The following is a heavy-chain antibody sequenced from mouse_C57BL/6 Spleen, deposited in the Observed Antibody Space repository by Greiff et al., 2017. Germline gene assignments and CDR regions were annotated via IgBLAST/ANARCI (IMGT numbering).Heavy chain of an antibody. CDR2: ISYSGST. V-gene: IGHV3-1*01. CDR3: ARSHYYGSSYDAMDY. Sequence: EVTLQESGPGMVKPSQSLSLTCTVTGYSITSGYDWHWIRHFPGNKLEWMGYISYSGSTNYNPSLKSRISITHDTSKNHFFLKLNSVTTEDTATXYWARSHYYGSSYDAMDYWGQRTSVTVSS. CDR1: GYSITSGYD. D-gene: IGHD1-1*01. J-gene: IGHJ4*01.